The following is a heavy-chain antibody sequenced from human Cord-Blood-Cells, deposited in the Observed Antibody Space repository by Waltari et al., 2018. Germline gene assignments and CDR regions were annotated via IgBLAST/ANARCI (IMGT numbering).Heavy chain of an antibody. CDR1: GGSFSGYY. V-gene: IGHV4-34*01. Sequence: QVQLQQWGAGLLKPSETLSLTCAVYGGSFSGYYWSWIRQPPGKGLEWIGEINHSGSTNYNPSLKSRVTISVDTSKNQFSLKLSSVTAADTAVYYCARGPRNWGLDRSARWGDWGQGTLVIVSS. D-gene: IGHD7-27*01. CDR2: INHSGST. J-gene: IGHJ4*02. CDR3: ARGPRNWGLDRSARWGD.